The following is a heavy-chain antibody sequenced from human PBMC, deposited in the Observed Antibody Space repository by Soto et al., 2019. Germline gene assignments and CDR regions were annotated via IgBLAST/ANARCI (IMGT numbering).Heavy chain of an antibody. J-gene: IGHJ4*02. CDR1: GGSISSYY. CDR2: IYYSGST. D-gene: IGHD3-22*01. CDR3: ARQTPYYYDSSGPGWGPYYFDY. V-gene: IGHV4-59*01. Sequence: SETLSLTCTVSGGSISSYYWSWIRQPPGKGLEWIGYIYYSGSTNYNPSLKSRVTISVDTSKNQFSLKLSSVTAADTAVYYCARQTPYYYDSSGPGWGPYYFDYWGQGTLVTVSS.